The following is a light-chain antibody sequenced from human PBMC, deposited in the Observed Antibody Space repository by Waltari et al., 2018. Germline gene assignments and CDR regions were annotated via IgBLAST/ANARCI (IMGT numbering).Light chain of an antibody. CDR1: QGVSRT. J-gene: IGKJ1*01. V-gene: IGKV3-20*01. CDR2: DAS. CDR3: QKYGTLPAT. Sequence: EIVLTQPPGTLSLSPGDRATLSCRASQGVSRTLAWYQQKPGQAPKLLIYDASSRATGIPDRFSGSGSGTDFSLTISSLEPEDFAVYYCQKYGTLPATFGQGTKVEIK.